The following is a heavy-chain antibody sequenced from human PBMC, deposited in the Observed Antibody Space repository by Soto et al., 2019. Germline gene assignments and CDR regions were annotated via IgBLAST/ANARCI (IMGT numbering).Heavy chain of an antibody. J-gene: IGHJ4*02. Sequence: SVKVSCKASGGTFSSNTISWVRQAPGQGLEWMGRIIPILGIANYAQKFQGRVTITADKSTSTAYMELSSLRSEDTAVYYCASLRLRLRYSGYDFFDYWGQGTPVTVS. V-gene: IGHV1-69*02. CDR3: ASLRLRLRYSGYDFFDY. D-gene: IGHD5-12*01. CDR2: IIPILGIA. CDR1: GGTFSSNT.